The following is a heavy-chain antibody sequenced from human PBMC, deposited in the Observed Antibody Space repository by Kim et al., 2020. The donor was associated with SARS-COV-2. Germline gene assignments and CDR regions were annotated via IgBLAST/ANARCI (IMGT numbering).Heavy chain of an antibody. D-gene: IGHD1-1*01. CDR1: GYTFTGYY. CDR2: INPNSGGT. CDR3: AVLLERGYYFDY. J-gene: IGHJ4*02. Sequence: ASVKVSCKASGYTFTGYYMHWVRQAPGQGLEWMGWINPNSGGTNYAQKFQGRVTMTRDTSISTAYMELSRLRSDDTAVYYCAVLLERGYYFDYWGQGTLVTVSS. V-gene: IGHV1-2*02.